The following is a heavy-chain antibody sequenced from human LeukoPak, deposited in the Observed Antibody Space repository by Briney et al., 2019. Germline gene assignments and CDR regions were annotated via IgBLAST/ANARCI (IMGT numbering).Heavy chain of an antibody. Sequence: ASVKVSCKASGYTFTGYYMHWVRQAPGQGLEWMGWINPNSGGTNYAQKFQGRVTMTRDMSTSTVYMELSSLRSEDTAVYYCARGTVDTAMVLTFWGQGTLVTVSS. J-gene: IGHJ4*02. V-gene: IGHV1-2*02. CDR2: INPNSGGT. D-gene: IGHD5-18*01. CDR3: ARGTVDTAMVLTF. CDR1: GYTFTGYY.